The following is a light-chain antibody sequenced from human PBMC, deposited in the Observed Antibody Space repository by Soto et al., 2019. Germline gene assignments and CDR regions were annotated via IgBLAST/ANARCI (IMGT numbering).Light chain of an antibody. J-gene: IGKJ2*01. Sequence: DIQMTQSPSSLSASVGDRVTITCRAGQSISSYLNWYQQKPGKAPKLLIYAASSLQSGVPSRFSGSGSGTDFTLTISSLQPEDFATFYCQQSYSTPPYTFGQGTKLEIQ. CDR3: QQSYSTPPYT. CDR2: AAS. V-gene: IGKV1-39*01. CDR1: QSISSY.